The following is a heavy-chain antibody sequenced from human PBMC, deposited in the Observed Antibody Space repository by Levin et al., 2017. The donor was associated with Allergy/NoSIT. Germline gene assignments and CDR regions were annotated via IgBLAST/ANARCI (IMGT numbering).Heavy chain of an antibody. CDR3: TTYISSWYYFDN. CDR1: GITFSNAW. V-gene: IGHV3-15*01. D-gene: IGHD6-13*01. J-gene: IGHJ4*02. CDR2: IKSKTDGGTA. Sequence: PGESLKISCTASGITFSNAWMSWARQAPGKGLEWVGRIKSKTDGGTADYASPVKGRFTISRDDSRNTLYLQMNSLKTEDTAVYYCTTYISSWYYFDNWGQGTLVTVSS.